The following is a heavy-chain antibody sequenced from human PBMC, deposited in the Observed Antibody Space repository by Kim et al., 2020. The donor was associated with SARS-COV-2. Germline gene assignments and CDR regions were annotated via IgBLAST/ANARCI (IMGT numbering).Heavy chain of an antibody. CDR1: GFTFDDYA. V-gene: IGHV3-9*01. J-gene: IGHJ4*02. CDR3: AKAPSGATTPSFDY. CDR2: ISWNSGSI. Sequence: GGSLRLSCAASGFTFDDYAMHWVRQAPGKGLEWVSGISWNSGSIGYADSVKGRFTISRDNAKNSLYLQMNSLRAEDTALYYCAKAPSGATTPSFDYWGQGTLVTVSS. D-gene: IGHD1-26*01.